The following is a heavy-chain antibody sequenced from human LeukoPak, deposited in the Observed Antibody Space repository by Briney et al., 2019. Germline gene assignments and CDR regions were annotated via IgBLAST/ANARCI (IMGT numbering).Heavy chain of an antibody. CDR1: GYSFSNYW. V-gene: IGHV5-51*01. D-gene: IGHD4-23*01. Sequence: GESLKISCKGSGYSFSNYWIGWVRQMPGKGLEWMGIIYPSDSDTRYSPSFQGQVTISADKSISTAYLQWSSLKASDTAIYYCARHLRGTTVETAAAFWGQGTLVTVSS. CDR2: IYPSDSDT. J-gene: IGHJ4*02. CDR3: ARHLRGTTVETAAAF.